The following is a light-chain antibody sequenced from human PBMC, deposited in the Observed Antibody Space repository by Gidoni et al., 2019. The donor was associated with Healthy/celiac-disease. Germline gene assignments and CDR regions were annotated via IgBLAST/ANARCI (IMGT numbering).Light chain of an antibody. CDR2: KAS. CDR1: QRIIRW. Sequence: IQMPPSPSTLAASVGDRVTIPCQASQRIIRWLAWYQQKPGKAPKFLIYKASSLESGFQSRFSGSGAGTEVTLTISSMQPDDFATYYCQQYNSYSRWTFGQGTKVEIK. CDR3: QQYNSYSRWT. J-gene: IGKJ1*01. V-gene: IGKV1-5*03.